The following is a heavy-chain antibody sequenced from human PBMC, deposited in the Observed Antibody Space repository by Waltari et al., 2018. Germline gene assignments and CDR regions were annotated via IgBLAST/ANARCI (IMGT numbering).Heavy chain of an antibody. D-gene: IGHD4-17*01. CDR1: GGSISSGSYS. Sequence: QVQLQESGPGLVKPSQTLSLTCTVSGGSISSGSYSWSWIWPPAGKGLEWIGRIYTSGSTNDNPSLKSRVTISVDTSKNQFSLKLSSVTAADTAVYYCASLYGDYGSGYYYYMDVWGKGTTVTVSS. V-gene: IGHV4-61*02. J-gene: IGHJ6*03. CDR2: IYTSGST. CDR3: ASLYGDYGSGYYYYMDV.